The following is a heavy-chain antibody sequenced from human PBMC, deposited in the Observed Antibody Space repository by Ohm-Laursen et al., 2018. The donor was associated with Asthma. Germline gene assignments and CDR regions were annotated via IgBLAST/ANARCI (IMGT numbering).Heavy chain of an antibody. CDR1: GYTFSRYS. Sequence: SLRLSCAASGYTFSRYSIHWVRQIPGKGLEWVASISTASSFIYYAGSVRGRFTTSRDNARNSVYLQMNSLRAEDTAVYYCTRGGHYGSYFDYWGQGTLVTVSS. CDR3: TRGGHYGSYFDY. CDR2: ISTASSFI. J-gene: IGHJ4*02. D-gene: IGHD4-17*01. V-gene: IGHV3-21*01.